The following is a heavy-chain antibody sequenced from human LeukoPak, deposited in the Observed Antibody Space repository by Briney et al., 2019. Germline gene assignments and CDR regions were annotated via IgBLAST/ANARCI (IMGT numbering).Heavy chain of an antibody. J-gene: IGHJ4*02. CDR3: SRNILTGYPGVDY. Sequence: GGSLRLSCAASGFTFSSYGMHWVRQAPGKGLEWVAVIWYDGSNKYYADSVKGRFTVSRDNSKNTLYLQMNSLRAEDTAVYYCSRNILTGYPGVDYWGQGTLVTVSS. D-gene: IGHD3-9*01. CDR1: GFTFSSYG. V-gene: IGHV3-33*01. CDR2: IWYDGSNK.